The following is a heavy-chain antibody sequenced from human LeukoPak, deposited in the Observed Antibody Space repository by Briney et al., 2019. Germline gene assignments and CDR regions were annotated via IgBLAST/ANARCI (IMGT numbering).Heavy chain of an antibody. CDR2: IYYSGST. CDR1: GGSISSSSYY. CDR3: ARGPSRWYGSGYYYYYMDV. J-gene: IGHJ6*03. D-gene: IGHD3-10*01. Sequence: SETLSLTCTVSGGSISSSSYYWGWIRQPPGKGLEWIGSIYYSGSTYYNPSLKSRVTISVDTSKNQFSLKLSSVTAADTAVYYCARGPSRWYGSGYYYYYMDVWGKGTTVTVSS. V-gene: IGHV4-39*07.